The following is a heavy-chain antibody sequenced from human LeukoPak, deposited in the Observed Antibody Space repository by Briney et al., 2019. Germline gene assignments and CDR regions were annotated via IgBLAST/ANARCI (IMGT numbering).Heavy chain of an antibody. Sequence: PGGSLRLSCAASGFTFSGSAMHWVRQASGKGLEWVSSISSSSSYIYYADSVKGRFTISRDNAKNSLYLQMNSLRAEDTAVYYCARDRRGTAMAIDYWGQGTLVTVSS. CDR3: ARDRRGTAMAIDY. J-gene: IGHJ4*02. CDR2: ISSSSSYI. CDR1: GFTFSGSA. D-gene: IGHD5-18*01. V-gene: IGHV3-21*01.